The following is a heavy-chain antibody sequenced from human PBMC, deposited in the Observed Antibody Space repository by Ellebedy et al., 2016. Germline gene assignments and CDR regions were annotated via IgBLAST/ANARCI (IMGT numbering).Heavy chain of an antibody. V-gene: IGHV1-69*13. CDR2: IIPNFGTA. Sequence: SVKVSCXASGGTFSSYAISWVRQAPGQGLEWMGGIIPNFGTANYAQKFQGRVTITADESTSTAYMELSSLRSEDTAVYYCARARWFGESSDGTRDYWGQGTLVTVSS. CDR3: ARARWFGESSDGTRDY. D-gene: IGHD3-10*01. J-gene: IGHJ4*02. CDR1: GGTFSSYA.